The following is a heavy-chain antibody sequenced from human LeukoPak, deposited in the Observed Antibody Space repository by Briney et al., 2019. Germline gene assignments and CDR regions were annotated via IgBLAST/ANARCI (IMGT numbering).Heavy chain of an antibody. CDR2: ISGSGGST. Sequence: GGSLRLSCAASGFTFSSYAMSWVRQAPGKGLEWVSAISGSGGSTYYADSVKGRSTISRDNSKNTLYLQMNSLRAEDTAVYYCAKDPTYGSGSYLVNWFDPWGQGTLVTVSS. D-gene: IGHD3-10*01. CDR1: GFTFSSYA. V-gene: IGHV3-23*01. J-gene: IGHJ5*02. CDR3: AKDPTYGSGSYLVNWFDP.